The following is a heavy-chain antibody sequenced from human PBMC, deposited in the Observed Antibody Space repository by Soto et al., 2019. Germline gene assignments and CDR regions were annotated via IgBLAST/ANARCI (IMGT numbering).Heavy chain of an antibody. CDR3: ARFYDYIWGSYRSPDY. CDR2: IYWDDDK. Sequence: QITLKESGPTLVKPTQTLTLTCTFSGFSLSTSGVGVGWIRQPPGKALEWLALIYWDDDKRYSPSLKSRLTIAKDTSKNQVVLTMTNMDPVDTATYYCARFYDYIWGSYRSPDYWGQGTLVTVSS. J-gene: IGHJ4*02. D-gene: IGHD3-16*02. V-gene: IGHV2-5*02. CDR1: GFSLSTSGVG.